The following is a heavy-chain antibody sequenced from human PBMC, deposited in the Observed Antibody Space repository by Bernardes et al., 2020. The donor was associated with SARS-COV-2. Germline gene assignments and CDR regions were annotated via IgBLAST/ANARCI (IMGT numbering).Heavy chain of an antibody. D-gene: IGHD3-22*01. CDR1: GFTFSSYG. CDR3: ARDAYYYDRSGYYWGKYDYYGMDV. V-gene: IGHV3-33*01. CDR2: IWYDGSNK. J-gene: IGHJ6*02. Sequence: SLRISCAASGFTFSSYGMHWVRQAPGKGLEWVAFIWYDGSNKNYADSVKGRFAISRDNSKNTLYLQMNSLRAEDTAVYYCARDAYYYDRSGYYWGKYDYYGMDVWGQGTTVTVSS.